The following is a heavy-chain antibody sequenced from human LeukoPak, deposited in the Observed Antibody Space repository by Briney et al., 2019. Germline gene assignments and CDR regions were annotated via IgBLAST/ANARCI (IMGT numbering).Heavy chain of an antibody. Sequence: GGSLRLSCAASGFTFSSYEMHWVRQAPGKGLEWVSSISSSSSNIYYADSVKGRFTISRDNAKNSLYLQMNSLRVEDTAVYYCARCTTGRTFGSLREIKRSREIDYWGQGTLVTVSS. V-gene: IGHV3-21*01. CDR2: ISSSSSNI. J-gene: IGHJ4*02. D-gene: IGHD1-1*01. CDR1: GFTFSSYE. CDR3: ARCTTGRTFGSLREIKRSREIDY.